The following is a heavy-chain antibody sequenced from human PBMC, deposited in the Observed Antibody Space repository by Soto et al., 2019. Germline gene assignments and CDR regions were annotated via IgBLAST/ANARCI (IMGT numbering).Heavy chain of an antibody. CDR2: IYYSGTP. D-gene: IGHD2-2*01. Sequence: QVQLQESGPGLVKPSETLSLTCTVSGGSITSFYWSWIRQPPGKGLEWIGYIYYSGTPNYNPSLKSRVTISVDTSKNHFSLKLTSVTAADTAVYYCARDLGFCSSTSCFPYVEPWGQGTLVTVSS. J-gene: IGHJ5*02. CDR3: ARDLGFCSSTSCFPYVEP. CDR1: GGSITSFY. V-gene: IGHV4-59*01.